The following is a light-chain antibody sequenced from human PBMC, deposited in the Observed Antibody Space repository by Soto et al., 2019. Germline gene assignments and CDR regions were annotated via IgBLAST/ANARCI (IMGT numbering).Light chain of an antibody. Sequence: TPSALPLSLSPGARATLSCRASQSVSSSYLAWYQQKPGQAPRLLIYDASTRATGIPARFSGSGSGTDFTLTISSLEPEDFAVYYCQQRSNWPPITFGQGTRLDIK. CDR3: QQRSNWPPIT. CDR2: DAS. V-gene: IGKV3-11*01. CDR1: QSVSSSY. J-gene: IGKJ5*01.